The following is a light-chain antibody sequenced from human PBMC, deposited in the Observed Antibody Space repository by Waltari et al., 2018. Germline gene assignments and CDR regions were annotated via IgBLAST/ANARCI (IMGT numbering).Light chain of an antibody. Sequence: DIQMTQSPSTLSASVGDRVTITCRASQSISSWLAWYQQKPGKAPQLLIYAATTLHIGVPSRFSGGGSGTEFTLTISSLQPEDFATYYCQELNNYPLTFGGGTKVEIK. CDR2: AAT. J-gene: IGKJ4*01. V-gene: IGKV1-5*01. CDR1: QSISSW. CDR3: QELNNYPLT.